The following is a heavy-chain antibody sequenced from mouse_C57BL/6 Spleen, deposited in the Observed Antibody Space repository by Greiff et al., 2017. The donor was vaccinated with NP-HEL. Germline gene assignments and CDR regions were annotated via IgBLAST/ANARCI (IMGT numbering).Heavy chain of an antibody. CDR2: IHPNSGST. J-gene: IGHJ2*01. D-gene: IGHD2-3*01. Sequence: QVQLQQPGAELVKPGASVKLSCKASGYTFTSYWMHWVKQRPGQGLEWIGMIHPNSGSTNYNEKFKSKATLTVDKSSSTAYMQLSSLTSEDSAVYYCARYWDGYYPFDYWGQGTTLTVSS. CDR3: ARYWDGYYPFDY. CDR1: GYTFTSYW. V-gene: IGHV1-64*01.